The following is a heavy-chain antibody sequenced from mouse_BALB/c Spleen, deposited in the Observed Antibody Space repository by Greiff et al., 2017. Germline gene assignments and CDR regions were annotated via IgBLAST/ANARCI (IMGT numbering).Heavy chain of an antibody. Sequence: EVQLVESGGGLVQPGGSLKLSCAASGFTFSSYTMSWVRQTPEKRLEWVAYISNGGGSTYYPDTVKGRFTISRDNAKNTLYLQMSSLKSEDTAMYYCARLEGYYAMDYWGQGTSVTVSS. CDR2: ISNGGGST. CDR1: GFTFSSYT. V-gene: IGHV5-12-2*01. CDR3: ARLEGYYAMDY. J-gene: IGHJ4*01.